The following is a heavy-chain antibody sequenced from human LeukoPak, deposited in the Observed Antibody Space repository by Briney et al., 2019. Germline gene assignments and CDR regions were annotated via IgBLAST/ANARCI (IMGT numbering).Heavy chain of an antibody. Sequence: PSETLSLTCTVSGGSISSSSYYWGWIRQPPGKGLEWIGSIYYSGSTYYNPSLKSRVTISVDTSKNQFSLKLSSVTAADTAVYYCARGGTIFGVVTSFDPWGQGTLVTVSS. D-gene: IGHD3-3*01. V-gene: IGHV4-39*07. CDR2: IYYSGST. CDR3: ARGGTIFGVVTSFDP. CDR1: GGSISSSSYY. J-gene: IGHJ5*02.